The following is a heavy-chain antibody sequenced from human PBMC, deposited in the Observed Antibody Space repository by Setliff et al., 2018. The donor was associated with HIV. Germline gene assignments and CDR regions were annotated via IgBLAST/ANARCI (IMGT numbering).Heavy chain of an antibody. CDR3: ARAIPYYDYVWGSPEDY. J-gene: IGHJ4*02. V-gene: IGHV4-59*01. D-gene: IGHD3-16*01. CDR1: GASISSYY. Sequence: SETLSLTCTVSGASISSYYWSWIRQPPGKGLEWIGYIYSSGSTNYNPSLKSRVSISVDTSKNQFSLNVNSVTAADTAVYYCARAIPYYDYVWGSPEDYWGQGTLVTVSS. CDR2: IYSSGST.